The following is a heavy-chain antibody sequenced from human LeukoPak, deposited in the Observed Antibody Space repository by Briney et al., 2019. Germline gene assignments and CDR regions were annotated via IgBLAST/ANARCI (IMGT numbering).Heavy chain of an antibody. D-gene: IGHD1-1*01. J-gene: IGHJ5*02. CDR3: ARHRNDVGTWFDP. Sequence: GESLKTSCKASGYIFTSYWIGWVRQMPGKGLGWMGIIYPNDSDIRYSPSFQGQVTMSADKSIATAYLQWTSLRASDTAMYYCARHRNDVGTWFDPWGQGTLVTVSS. V-gene: IGHV5-51*01. CDR2: IYPNDSDI. CDR1: GYIFTSYW.